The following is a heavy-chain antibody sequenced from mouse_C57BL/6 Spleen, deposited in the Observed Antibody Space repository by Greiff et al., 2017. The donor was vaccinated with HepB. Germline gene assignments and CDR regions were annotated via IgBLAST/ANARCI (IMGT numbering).Heavy chain of an antibody. CDR3: ARNKYYGSSYGYWYFDV. J-gene: IGHJ1*03. Sequence: VKLMESGPGLVAPSQSLSITCTVSGFSLTSYAISWVRQPPGKGLEWLGVIWTGGGTNYNSALKSRLSISKDNSKSQVFLKMNSLQTDDTARYYCARNKYYGSSYGYWYFDVWGTGTTVTVSS. V-gene: IGHV2-9-1*01. CDR1: GFSLTSYA. CDR2: IWTGGGT. D-gene: IGHD1-1*01.